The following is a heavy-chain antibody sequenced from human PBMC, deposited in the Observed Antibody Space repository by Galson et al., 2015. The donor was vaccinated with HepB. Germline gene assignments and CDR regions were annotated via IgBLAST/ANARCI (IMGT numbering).Heavy chain of an antibody. V-gene: IGHV3-30-3*01. Sequence: SLRLSCAASGFTFSIYPMHWVRQAPGQGLEWLAVVSSDGSKKDYADSVKGRFTISRDNSKNTLYIEINSLRPEDTAVYYCAREGYSSSSSWGYFDFWGQGALVTVSS. J-gene: IGHJ4*02. CDR3: AREGYSSSSSWGYFDF. CDR1: GFTFSIYP. D-gene: IGHD6-13*01. CDR2: VSSDGSKK.